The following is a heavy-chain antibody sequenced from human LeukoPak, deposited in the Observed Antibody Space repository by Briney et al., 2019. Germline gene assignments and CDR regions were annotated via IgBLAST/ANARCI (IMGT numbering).Heavy chain of an antibody. Sequence: GASVRVSCKASGYTFTSYGISWVRQAPGQGLEWMGWISAYNGNTNYAQKLQGRVTMTTDTSTSTAYMELRSLRSDDTAVYYCARDAGRTVTTRGEIDYWGQGTLVTVSS. CDR2: ISAYNGNT. V-gene: IGHV1-18*01. CDR1: GYTFTSYG. CDR3: ARDAGRTVTTRGEIDY. D-gene: IGHD4-17*01. J-gene: IGHJ4*02.